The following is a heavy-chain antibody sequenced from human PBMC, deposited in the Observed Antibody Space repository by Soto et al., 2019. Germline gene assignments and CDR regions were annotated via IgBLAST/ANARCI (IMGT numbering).Heavy chain of an antibody. D-gene: IGHD5-18*01. Sequence: SSETLSLTCTVSGGSISSYYWSWIRQPAGKGLEWIGRIYTSGSTNYNPPLKSRVTMSVDTSKNQFSLKLSSVTAADTAVYYCARVAVDTASYYYYGMDVWGQGTTVTVSS. CDR3: ARVAVDTASYYYYGMDV. CDR1: GGSISSYY. V-gene: IGHV4-4*07. CDR2: IYTSGST. J-gene: IGHJ6*02.